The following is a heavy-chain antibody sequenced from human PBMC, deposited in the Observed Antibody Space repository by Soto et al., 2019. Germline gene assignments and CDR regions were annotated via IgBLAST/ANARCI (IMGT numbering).Heavy chain of an antibody. D-gene: IGHD6-25*01. V-gene: IGHV4-30-4*01. CDR1: GGSISSGDYY. J-gene: IGHJ4*02. CDR2: IYYSGST. CDR3: ARAAQGDFDY. Sequence: SETLSLTCTVSGGSISSGDYYWSWIRQPPGKGLEWIGYIYYSGSTYYNPSLKSRVTISVDTSKNQFSLKLSSVTAAGTAVYYCARAAQGDFDYWGQGTLVTVPQ.